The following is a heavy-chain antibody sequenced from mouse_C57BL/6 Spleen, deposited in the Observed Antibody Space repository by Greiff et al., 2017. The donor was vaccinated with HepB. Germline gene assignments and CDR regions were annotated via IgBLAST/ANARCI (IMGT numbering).Heavy chain of an antibody. CDR1: GYTLTSYW. D-gene: IGHD2-4*01. Sequence: QVQLQQPGAELVKPGASVKLSCKASGYTLTSYWMHWVKQRPGQGLEWIGMIHPNSGSTNYNEKFKSKATLTVDKSSSTAYMQLSSLTSEDSAVYYCVYDYDAFAYWGQGTLVTVSA. J-gene: IGHJ3*01. CDR3: VYDYDAFAY. CDR2: IHPNSGST. V-gene: IGHV1-64*01.